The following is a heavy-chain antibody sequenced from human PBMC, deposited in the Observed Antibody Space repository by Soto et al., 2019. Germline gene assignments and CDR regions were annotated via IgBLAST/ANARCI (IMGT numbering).Heavy chain of an antibody. J-gene: IGHJ6*02. CDR3: ARGRGRVAVAGTGGYYYYGMDV. CDR2: INHSGST. V-gene: IGHV4-34*01. D-gene: IGHD6-19*01. Sequence: SESLPRTGAVYGGSFSGYYWSWIRQPPGKELEWIGEINHSGSTNYNPSLKSRVTISVDTSKNQFSLKLSSVTAADTAVYYCARGRGRVAVAGTGGYYYYGMDVWVQGTTVT. CDR1: GGSFSGYY.